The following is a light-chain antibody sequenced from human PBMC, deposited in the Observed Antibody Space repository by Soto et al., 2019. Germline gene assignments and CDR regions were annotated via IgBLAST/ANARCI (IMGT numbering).Light chain of an antibody. CDR3: QQYNGFPWT. CDR1: QTISSW. CDR2: KAS. J-gene: IGKJ1*01. Sequence: DIQRTQSPSTLSVSVGCRVTFTCRASQTISSWLAWYQQKPGRAPKLLIYKASSLESGVPARFSGSGSGTEFTLTISSLQPDDFATYYCQQYNGFPWTFGQGTKVDI. V-gene: IGKV1-5*03.